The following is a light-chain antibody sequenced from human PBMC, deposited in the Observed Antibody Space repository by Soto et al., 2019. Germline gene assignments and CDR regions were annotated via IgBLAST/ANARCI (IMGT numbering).Light chain of an antibody. CDR2: GAS. Sequence: EIVLTQSPGSLALSPGERATLYCRASQSVNSRLAWYQHKPGQAPRLLISGASNRASGIPARFSAWGSGTDFTLTISRVDPADFAVYCCQQSGSSRPICFGHGTRLDIK. CDR3: QQSGSSRPIC. CDR1: QSVNSR. J-gene: IGKJ5*01. V-gene: IGKV3-20*01.